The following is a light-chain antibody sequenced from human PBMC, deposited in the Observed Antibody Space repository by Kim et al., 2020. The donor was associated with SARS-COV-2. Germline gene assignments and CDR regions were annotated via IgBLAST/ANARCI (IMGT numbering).Light chain of an antibody. CDR3: QQYHNYPLT. CDR1: QDINNH. V-gene: IGKV1-16*01. J-gene: IGKJ4*01. Sequence: SASVGDRVTISCRSSQDINNHLAWFQQKPGKAPKSLIFSASSLQSAVPSRFSGTGSGSEFTLTISCLQPEDFATYYCQQYHNYPLTFGGGTKLEI. CDR2: SAS.